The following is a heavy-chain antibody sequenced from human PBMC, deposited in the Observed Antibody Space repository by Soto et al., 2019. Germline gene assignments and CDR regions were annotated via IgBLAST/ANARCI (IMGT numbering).Heavy chain of an antibody. CDR3: ARDAMRAGAFDI. CDR2: IIPIFGTA. CDR1: GGTFSSYA. Sequence: QVQLVQSGAEVKKPGSSVKVSCKASGGTFSSYAISWVRQAPGQGLEWMGGIIPIFGTANYAQKFQGRVTITADESTSTAYRERGSRRSEDTAVYYCARDAMRAGAFDIWGQGTMVTVSS. J-gene: IGHJ3*02. V-gene: IGHV1-69*12.